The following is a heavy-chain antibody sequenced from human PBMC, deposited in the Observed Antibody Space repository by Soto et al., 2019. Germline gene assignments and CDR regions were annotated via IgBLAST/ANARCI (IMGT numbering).Heavy chain of an antibody. CDR3: AKGQSLTEYSSGWFGY. CDR1: GFTFSSYA. CDR2: ISGSGGST. D-gene: IGHD6-19*01. Sequence: GGSLTLSCAASGFTFSSYAMSWVRQAPGKGLEWVSAISGSGGSTYYADSVKGRFTISRDNSKNTLYLQMNSLRAEDTAVYYCAKGQSLTEYSSGWFGYWGQGTMVTVYS. V-gene: IGHV3-23*01. J-gene: IGHJ5*01.